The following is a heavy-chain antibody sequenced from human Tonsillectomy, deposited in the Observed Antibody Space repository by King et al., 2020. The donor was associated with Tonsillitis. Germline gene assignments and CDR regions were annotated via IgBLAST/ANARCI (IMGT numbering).Heavy chain of an antibody. Sequence: VQLQESGPGLVKPSQTLSLTCTVSGGSISSGSYYWSWIRQPAGKGLEWIGRIHSSGSTNYNPSLKSRVTISVDTSKNQFSLKLSSVTAADTAVYYCARDSSGSYFSYYYFYMDVWGKGTTVTVSS. V-gene: IGHV4-61*02. J-gene: IGHJ6*03. CDR2: IHSSGST. CDR3: ARDSSGSYFSYYYFYMDV. D-gene: IGHD1-26*01. CDR1: GGSISSGSYY.